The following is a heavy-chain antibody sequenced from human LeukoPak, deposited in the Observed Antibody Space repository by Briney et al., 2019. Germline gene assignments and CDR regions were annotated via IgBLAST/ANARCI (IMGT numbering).Heavy chain of an antibody. CDR1: GGTFSSYA. J-gene: IGHJ4*02. V-gene: IGHV1-3*01. CDR3: ARVRIVGAILDY. D-gene: IGHD1-26*01. CDR2: INAGNGNA. Sequence: ASVKVSCKASGGTFSSYAMHWVRQAPGQRLEWMGWINAGNGNAKYSQKFQGRVTITRDTSASTAYMELSSLRSEDTAVYYCARVRIVGAILDYWGQGTLVTVSS.